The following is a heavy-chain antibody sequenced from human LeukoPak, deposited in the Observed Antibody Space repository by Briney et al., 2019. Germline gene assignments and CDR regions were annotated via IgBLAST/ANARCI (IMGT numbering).Heavy chain of an antibody. CDR1: GYTFTSYG. J-gene: IGHJ6*03. CDR3: AREILRYFDWFTYPHPYYMDV. Sequence: AASVKVSCKASGYTFTSYGISWVRQAPGQGLEWMGWISAYNGNTNYAQKLQGRVTMTTDTSTSTAYMELRSLRSDDTAVYYCAREILRYFDWFTYPHPYYMDVWGKGTTVTVSS. D-gene: IGHD3-9*01. V-gene: IGHV1-18*01. CDR2: ISAYNGNT.